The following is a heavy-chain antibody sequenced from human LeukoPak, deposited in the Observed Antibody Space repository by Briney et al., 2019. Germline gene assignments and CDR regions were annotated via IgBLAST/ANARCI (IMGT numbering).Heavy chain of an antibody. CDR2: IIPIFGTA. V-gene: IGHV1-69*13. CDR3: ASLLRVSYGMDV. CDR1: GYTFTSYY. Sequence: SVKVSCKASGYTFTSYYMHWVRQAPGQGLEWMGGIIPIFGTANYAQKFQGRVTITADESTSTAYMELSSLRSEDTAVYYCASLLRVSYGMDVWGQGTTVTVSS. J-gene: IGHJ6*02. D-gene: IGHD1-26*01.